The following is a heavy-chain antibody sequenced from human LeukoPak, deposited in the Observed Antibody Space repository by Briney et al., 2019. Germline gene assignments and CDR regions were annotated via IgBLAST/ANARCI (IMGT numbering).Heavy chain of an antibody. Sequence: GGSLRLSFKVSGFTFSNYDMNWVRQAPGKGLEWVSFISKGGHTIYYTDSVKGRFTISRDNAKNSLYLQMNGLGGEDTAFYYCARDWALDSWGQGTLVTVSS. J-gene: IGHJ5*01. D-gene: IGHD3-16*01. CDR3: ARDWALDS. CDR2: ISKGGHTI. V-gene: IGHV3-48*03. CDR1: GFTFSNYD.